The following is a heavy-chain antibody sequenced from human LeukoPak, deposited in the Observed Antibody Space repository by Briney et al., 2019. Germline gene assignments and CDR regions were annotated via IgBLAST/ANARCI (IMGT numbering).Heavy chain of an antibody. V-gene: IGHV3-7*01. CDR3: ATYSILNAREFRY. CDR2: VQHIGGET. CDR1: GFTLSSSW. D-gene: IGHD4-11*01. J-gene: IGHJ1*01. Sequence: GGSLRLSCAGSGFTLSSSWMGWVRQAPGKGLEWVANVQHIGGETYYVDSVKGRFTISRDNAKNSVYLQMNSLGADDTAVYYCATYSILNAREFRYWGQGTLVTVTS.